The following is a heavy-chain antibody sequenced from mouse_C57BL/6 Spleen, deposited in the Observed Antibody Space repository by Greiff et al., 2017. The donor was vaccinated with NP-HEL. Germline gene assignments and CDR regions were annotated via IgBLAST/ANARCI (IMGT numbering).Heavy chain of an antibody. CDR3: ARERYPGVFDY. J-gene: IGHJ2*01. Sequence: QVQLQQSGAELARPGASVKMSCKASGYTFTSYTMHWVKQRPGQGLEWIGYINPSSGYTKYNQKFKDKATLTEDKSSSTAYMQLSSLTSEDSAVYYCARERYPGVFDYWGQGTTLTVSS. CDR2: INPSSGYT. D-gene: IGHD5-1-1*01. V-gene: IGHV1-4*01. CDR1: GYTFTSYT.